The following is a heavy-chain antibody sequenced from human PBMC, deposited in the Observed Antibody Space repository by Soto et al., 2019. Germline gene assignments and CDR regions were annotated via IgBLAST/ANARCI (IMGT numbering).Heavy chain of an antibody. J-gene: IGHJ4*02. CDR3: ATRTTVTTFDY. Sequence: QVQLQESGPGLVKPSQTLSLTCDVSGASVTRAGSYWGWIRQRPGQGLEWIGYIYFDGTTYYNPSLKSRVIISADTSRNQSSLSLSFLTAADTAVYYCATRTTVTTFDYWGQGTLVTVSS. D-gene: IGHD4-17*01. CDR2: IYFDGTT. CDR1: GASVTRAGSY. V-gene: IGHV4-31*11.